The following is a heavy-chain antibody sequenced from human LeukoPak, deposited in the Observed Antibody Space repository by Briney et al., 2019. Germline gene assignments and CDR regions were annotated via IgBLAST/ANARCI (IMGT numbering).Heavy chain of an antibody. Sequence: GGSLRLSCAASGFTFSSYAMSWVRQAPGKGLEWVSAISGSGGSTYYADSVKGRFTISRDNSKNTLYLQMNSLRAEDTAVYYCAKDLHAHIVVVTATSRGHWGQGTLVIVSS. V-gene: IGHV3-23*01. D-gene: IGHD2-21*02. CDR2: ISGSGGST. J-gene: IGHJ4*02. CDR1: GFTFSSYA. CDR3: AKDLHAHIVVVTATSRGH.